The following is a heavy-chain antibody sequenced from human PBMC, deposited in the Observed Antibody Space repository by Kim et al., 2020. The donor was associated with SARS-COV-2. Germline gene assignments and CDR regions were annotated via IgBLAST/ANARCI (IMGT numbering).Heavy chain of an antibody. V-gene: IGHV3-74*01. CDR2: INSEGSST. CDR3: AIEGYSSGWYDY. J-gene: IGHJ4*02. D-gene: IGHD6-19*01. Sequence: GGSLRLSCAASGFTFSSYWMHWVRQGPGKGLVWVSRINSEGSSTSYADSVKGRFTISRDNAKNTLYLQMNSLRAEDMAVYYCAIEGYSSGWYDYWGQGTLVTVSS. CDR1: GFTFSSYW.